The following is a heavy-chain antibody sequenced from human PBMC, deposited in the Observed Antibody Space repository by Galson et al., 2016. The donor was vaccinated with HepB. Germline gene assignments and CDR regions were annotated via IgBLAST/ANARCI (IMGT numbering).Heavy chain of an antibody. J-gene: IGHJ3*01. D-gene: IGHD3-10*01. CDR2: IDDSGDHI. V-gene: IGHV3-23*01. Sequence: SLRLSCAVSGLMYTHYAMNWVRQAPGKGLEWVSIIDDSGDHIYYAESVKDRFTISRDKATNTLYLQMNSLRAEDTALYYCARDRGYRALDLWSQGTTVTVSS. CDR3: ARDRGYRALDL. CDR1: GLMYTHYA.